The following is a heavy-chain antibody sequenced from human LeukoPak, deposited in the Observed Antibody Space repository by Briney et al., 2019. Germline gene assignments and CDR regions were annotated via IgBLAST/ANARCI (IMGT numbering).Heavy chain of an antibody. Sequence: ASQTLSLTCTVSGGSISSGGYYWSWIRQHPGKGLEWIGYIYYSGGTYYNPSLKSRVTISVDTSKNQFSLKLSSVTAADTAVYYCARVTNLYYYDMDVWGQGTTVTVSS. V-gene: IGHV4-31*03. J-gene: IGHJ6*02. CDR3: ARVTNLYYYDMDV. CDR2: IYYSGGT. CDR1: GGSISSGGYY. D-gene: IGHD2-2*01.